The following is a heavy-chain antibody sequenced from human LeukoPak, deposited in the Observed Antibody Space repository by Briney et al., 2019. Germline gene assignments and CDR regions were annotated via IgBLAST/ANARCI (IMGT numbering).Heavy chain of an antibody. J-gene: IGHJ4*02. CDR2: IYYSGST. CDR1: GGSISSGGYY. CDR3: ARVDFGLWLTDY. V-gene: IGHV4-31*03. Sequence: PSETLSLTCTVSGGSISSGGYYWSWIRQHPGKGLEWIGYIYYSGSTYYNPSLKSRVTISVDTSKNQFSLKLSSVTAADTAVYYCARVDFGLWLTDYWGQGTLVTVSS. D-gene: IGHD5-18*01.